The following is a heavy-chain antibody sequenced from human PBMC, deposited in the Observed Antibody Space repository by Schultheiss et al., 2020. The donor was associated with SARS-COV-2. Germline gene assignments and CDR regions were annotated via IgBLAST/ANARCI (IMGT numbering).Heavy chain of an antibody. CDR1: GGSISSGDYY. J-gene: IGHJ6*02. CDR2: IYHSGST. V-gene: IGHV4-4*02. CDR3: ARTITVYYYYGMDV. Sequence: SETLSLTCTVSGGSISSGDYYWSWVRQPPGKGLEWIGEIYHSGSTNYNPSLKSRVTISVDKSKNQFSLKLSSVTAADTAVYYCARTITVYYYYGMDVWGQGTTVTVSS. D-gene: IGHD5-12*01.